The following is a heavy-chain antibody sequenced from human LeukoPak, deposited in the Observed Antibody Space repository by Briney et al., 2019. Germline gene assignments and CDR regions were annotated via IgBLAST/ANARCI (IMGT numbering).Heavy chain of an antibody. CDR2: IYYSGST. Sequence: PSETLSLTCTVSGGSISSYYWSWIRQPPGKGLEWIGYIYYSGSTNYNPSLKSRVTMSVDTSKNQFSLKLSSVTAADTAVYYCAREIMTPQSYGMDVWGQGTTVTVSS. J-gene: IGHJ6*02. D-gene: IGHD3-16*01. V-gene: IGHV4-59*01. CDR3: AREIMTPQSYGMDV. CDR1: GGSISSYY.